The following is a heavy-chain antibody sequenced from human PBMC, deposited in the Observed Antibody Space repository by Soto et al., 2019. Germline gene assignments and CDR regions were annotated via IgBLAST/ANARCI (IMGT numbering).Heavy chain of an antibody. CDR2: ISGSGGNT. J-gene: IGHJ4*02. CDR1: GFTFSSYA. D-gene: IGHD3-22*01. CDR3: AKQGGSSTYYSPMDY. Sequence: EVQLVESGGGLVQPGGSLRLSCVVSGFTFSSYAMNWVRQAPGKGLEWVSVISGSGGNTDYADSVKGRFTISRDNSKNTLFLQMNSLRAEDTAVYYCAKQGGSSTYYSPMDYWGQGTLVTVSS. V-gene: IGHV3-23*04.